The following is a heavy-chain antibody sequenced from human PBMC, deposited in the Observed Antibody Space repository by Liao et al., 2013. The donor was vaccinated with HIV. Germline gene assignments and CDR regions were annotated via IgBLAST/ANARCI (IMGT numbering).Heavy chain of an antibody. CDR1: GGSFSAYY. CDR3: AVGDSWYNGWVY. D-gene: IGHD6-13*01. Sequence: QVQLQQWGAGLLKSSETLSLTCAVYGGSFSAYYWTWIRQPPGKGLEWIGEINHSGTTIYNPSLKSPVSISVDTSKNHFSLRLDFMTAADTAVYYCAVGDSWYNGWVYWGQGSLVTVSS. J-gene: IGHJ4*02. CDR2: INHSGTT. V-gene: IGHV4-34*01.